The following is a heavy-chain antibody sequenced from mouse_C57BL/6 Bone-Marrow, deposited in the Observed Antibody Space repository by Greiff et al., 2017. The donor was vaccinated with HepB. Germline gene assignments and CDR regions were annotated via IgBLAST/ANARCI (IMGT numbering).Heavy chain of an antibody. V-gene: IGHV3-6*01. J-gene: IGHJ3*01. Sequence: EVKLEESGPGLVKPSQSLSLTCSVTGYSITSGYYWNWIRQFPGNKLEWMGYISYDGSNNYNPSLKNRISITRDSSKNQFFLMLNSVTTEETATYYCAFYCNYAAYWGQGTLVTVSA. CDR2: ISYDGSN. D-gene: IGHD2-1*01. CDR3: AFYCNYAAY. CDR1: GYSITSGYY.